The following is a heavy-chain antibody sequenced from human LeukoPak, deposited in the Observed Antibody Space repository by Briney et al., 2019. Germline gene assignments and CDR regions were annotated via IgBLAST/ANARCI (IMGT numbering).Heavy chain of an antibody. Sequence: GGSLRLSCAGYGFTFSNAWMNWVRQAPGKGLDWVGRIKSKYDGGTTDYATSVKGRFTISRDDSESTVYLQINSLKTEDTAVYYCATGGYFFDFWGQGTLVTVSP. V-gene: IGHV3-15*01. CDR2: IKSKYDGGTT. CDR1: GFTFSNAW. CDR3: ATGGYFFDF. J-gene: IGHJ4*02. D-gene: IGHD3-10*01.